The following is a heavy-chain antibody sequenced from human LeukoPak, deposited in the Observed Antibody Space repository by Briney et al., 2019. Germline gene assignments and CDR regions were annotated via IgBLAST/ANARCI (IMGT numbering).Heavy chain of an antibody. D-gene: IGHD3-22*01. CDR3: ATYSSLNRREFQY. Sequence: GGSLRLSCEGSGFTFSNYWMGWVRQAPGKGLQWVANIKTDGSEKYYVDSVKGRFTISRDNAKNSLYLQMNSLRAEDTAVYYCATYSSLNRREFQYWGQGTLLTVSS. CDR2: IKTDGSEK. V-gene: IGHV3-7*01. CDR1: GFTFSNYW. J-gene: IGHJ1*01.